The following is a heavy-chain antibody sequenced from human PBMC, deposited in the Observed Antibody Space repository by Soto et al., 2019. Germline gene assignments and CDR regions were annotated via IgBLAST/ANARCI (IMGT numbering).Heavy chain of an antibody. J-gene: IGHJ6*03. D-gene: IGHD3-3*01. CDR2: IWYDGSNK. Sequence: GGSLRLSCAASGFTFSSYGMHWVRQAPGKGLEWVAVIWYDGSNKYYADSVKGRFTISRDNSKNTLYLQMNSLRAEDTAVYYCARSGITIFGMVRKAQDYYYYMDVWGKGTTVTVS. V-gene: IGHV3-33*01. CDR3: ARSGITIFGMVRKAQDYYYYMDV. CDR1: GFTFSSYG.